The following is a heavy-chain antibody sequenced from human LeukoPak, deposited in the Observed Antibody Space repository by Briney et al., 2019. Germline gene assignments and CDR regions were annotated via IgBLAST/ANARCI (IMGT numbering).Heavy chain of an antibody. Sequence: SETLSLACTVSGGSISSGDYYWSWMRQPPGKGLEWIGYIYYSGSTYYNPSLKSRVTISVDTSRNQFSLKLSSVTAADTAVYYCARVGWLRPFDYWGQGTLVTVSS. J-gene: IGHJ4*02. CDR1: GGSISSGDYY. D-gene: IGHD5-12*01. CDR2: IYYSGST. V-gene: IGHV4-30-4*01. CDR3: ARVGWLRPFDY.